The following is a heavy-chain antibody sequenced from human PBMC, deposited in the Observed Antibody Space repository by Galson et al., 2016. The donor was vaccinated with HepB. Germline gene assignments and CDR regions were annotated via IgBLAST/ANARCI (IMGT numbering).Heavy chain of an antibody. J-gene: IGHJ4*02. CDR3: ARGTPGTGVVWLDY. CDR1: GFIFRDYY. D-gene: IGHD1/OR15-1a*01. Sequence: SCAASGFIFRDYYMSWIRQAPGKGLEWVSYISGGGGIINYSDSLKGRFTISRDNAKNSLYLQMNSLRAGDTAVYYCARGTPGTGVVWLDYWGQGTLVTVSS. CDR2: ISGGGGII. V-gene: IGHV3-11*01.